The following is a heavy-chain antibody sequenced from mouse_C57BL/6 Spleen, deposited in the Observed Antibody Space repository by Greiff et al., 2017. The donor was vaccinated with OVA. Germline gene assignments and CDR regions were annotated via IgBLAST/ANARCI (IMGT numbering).Heavy chain of an antibody. CDR1: GYTFTDYE. CDR2: IDPETGGT. CDR3: TRAPITTVVATPRFDY. J-gene: IGHJ2*01. V-gene: IGHV1-15*01. Sequence: VQLQQSGAELVRPGASVTLSCKASGYTFTDYEMHWVKQTPVHGLEWIGAIDPETGGTAYNQKFKGKAILTADKSSSTAYMELRSLTSEDSAVYYCTRAPITTVVATPRFDYWGQGTTLTVSS. D-gene: IGHD1-1*01.